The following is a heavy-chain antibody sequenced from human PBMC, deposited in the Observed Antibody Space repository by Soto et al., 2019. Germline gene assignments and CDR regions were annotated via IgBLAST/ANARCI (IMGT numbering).Heavy chain of an antibody. D-gene: IGHD6-13*01. V-gene: IGHV3-30-3*01. CDR3: AREEFEAGRGHFGY. CDR1: GFTFSTSA. J-gene: IGHJ4*02. CDR2: ISKGGNKK. Sequence: QVQVVESGGGVVQPGGSLRLSCAASGFTFSTSAMHWVRQAPGKGLEWMAMISKGGNKKYYADSVKGRFTISSDITESTLYLQMNSLRTEDTAFYYCAREEFEAGRGHFGYWGQGTLVSVSS.